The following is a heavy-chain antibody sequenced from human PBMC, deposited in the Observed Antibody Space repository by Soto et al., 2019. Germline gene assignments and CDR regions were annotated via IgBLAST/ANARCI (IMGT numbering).Heavy chain of an antibody. CDR2: IIPIFGTA. CDR1: GGTFSSYA. V-gene: IGHV1-69*12. CDR3: ARHVQAAGYYYGMDV. D-gene: IGHD2-2*01. Sequence: QVQLVQSGAEVKKPGSSVKVSCKASGGTFSSYAISWVRQAPGQGLEWMGGIIPIFGTANYAQKFQGRVTITADESTGTAYMELSSLRSDDTAVYYCARHVQAAGYYYGMDVWGQGTTVTVSS. J-gene: IGHJ6*02.